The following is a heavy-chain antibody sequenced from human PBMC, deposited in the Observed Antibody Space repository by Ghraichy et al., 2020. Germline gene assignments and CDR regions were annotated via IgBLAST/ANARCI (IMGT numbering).Heavy chain of an antibody. CDR2: IYYSGTI. CDR3: SRDSSYALDY. Sequence: SETLSLTCTVSGGSISGYYWSWIRQPPGKGLEWIAYIYYSGTITYNPSLKSRFTMSVDTSKNQFSLKLSSVTAADTAVYYCSRDSSYALDYWGRGTLVTVSS. CDR1: GGSISGYY. V-gene: IGHV4-59*01. D-gene: IGHD2-2*01. J-gene: IGHJ4*02.